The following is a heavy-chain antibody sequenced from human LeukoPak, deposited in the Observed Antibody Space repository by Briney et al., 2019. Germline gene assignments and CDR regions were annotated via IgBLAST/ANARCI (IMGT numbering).Heavy chain of an antibody. CDR2: IYNKVGT. J-gene: IGHJ4*02. V-gene: IGHV4-39*01. CDR1: GDSMPSNTYY. D-gene: IGHD6-6*01. CDR3: ARNGSSSYFDT. Sequence: SETLSLTCTVSGDSMPSNTYYWAWVRQSPEKGLEWIGSIYNKVGTHYNPSLKSRVTMPVDTSRSQFSLKLTSMTAADTAIYYCARNGSSSYFDTWGRGILVTVSS.